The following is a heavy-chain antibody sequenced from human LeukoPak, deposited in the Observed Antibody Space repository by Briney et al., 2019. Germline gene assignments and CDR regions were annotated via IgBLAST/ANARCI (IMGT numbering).Heavy chain of an antibody. CDR3: ARLAIGSGYYNWYFDL. Sequence: SETLSLTCAVYGGSFSGYYWSWIRQPPGKGLEWIGYIYYTGSTNCNPSLKSRVTISVDTSKNQFSLKLSSVTAADTAVYYCARLAIGSGYYNWYFDLWGRGTLVTVSS. CDR2: IYYTGST. J-gene: IGHJ2*01. V-gene: IGHV4-59*08. CDR1: GGSFSGYY. D-gene: IGHD3-3*01.